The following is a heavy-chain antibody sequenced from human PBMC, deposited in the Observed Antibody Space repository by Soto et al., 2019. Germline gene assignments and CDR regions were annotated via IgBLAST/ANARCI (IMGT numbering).Heavy chain of an antibody. J-gene: IGHJ4*02. V-gene: IGHV3-23*01. CDR1: GFTFSSYA. Sequence: GSLRLSCAASGFTFSSYAMSWVRQAPGKGLEWVSAISGSGGSTYYADSVKGRFTISRDNSKNTLYLQMNSLRAEDTAVYYCAKAQTYYYDSSGYGYWGQGTLVTVSS. CDR3: AKAQTYYYDSSGYGY. CDR2: ISGSGGST. D-gene: IGHD3-22*01.